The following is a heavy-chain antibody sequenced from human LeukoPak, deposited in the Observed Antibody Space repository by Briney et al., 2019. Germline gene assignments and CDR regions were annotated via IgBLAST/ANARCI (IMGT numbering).Heavy chain of an antibody. J-gene: IGHJ4*02. CDR3: ARATRYYYDSSGYPYYFDY. CDR1: GGSISSYY. D-gene: IGHD3-22*01. Sequence: SETLSLTCTVSGGSISSYYWSWIRQPPGKGLEWIGYIYYSGSTNYNPSLKSRVTISVDTSKNQFSLKLSSVTAADTAVYYRARATRYYYDSSGYPYYFDYWGQGTLVTVSS. V-gene: IGHV4-59*01. CDR2: IYYSGST.